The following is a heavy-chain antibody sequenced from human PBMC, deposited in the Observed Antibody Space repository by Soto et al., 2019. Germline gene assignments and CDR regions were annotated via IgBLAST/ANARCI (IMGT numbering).Heavy chain of an antibody. J-gene: IGHJ3*02. CDR1: GFTFSSYW. CDR3: ARDFMDAFDI. Sequence: PPGESLRLSCAASGFTFSSYWMSWVRQAPGKGLEWVANIKPDGSEKYYVDSVKDRFTISRDNAKNSLYLQMNSLRAEDTAVYYCARDFMDAFDIWGQGTMVTVSS. CDR2: IKPDGSEK. V-gene: IGHV3-7*03. D-gene: IGHD3-16*01.